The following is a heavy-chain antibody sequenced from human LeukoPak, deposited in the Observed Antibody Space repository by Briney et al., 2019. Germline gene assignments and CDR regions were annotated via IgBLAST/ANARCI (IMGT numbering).Heavy chain of an antibody. Sequence: PGGSLRLSCAASGFTFSDYNMNWVRQAPGKGLEWVSYITNGGSTIHHADSVKGRFTISRDNAKKTLYLQMNSLRAEDTAVYYCARVGCSSTSCFYGMDVWGQGTTVTVSS. CDR1: GFTFSDYN. CDR2: ITNGGSTI. V-gene: IGHV3-11*04. D-gene: IGHD2-2*01. J-gene: IGHJ6*02. CDR3: ARVGCSSTSCFYGMDV.